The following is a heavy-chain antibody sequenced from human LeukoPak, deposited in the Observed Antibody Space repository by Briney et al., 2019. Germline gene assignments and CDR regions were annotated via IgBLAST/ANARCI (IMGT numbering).Heavy chain of an antibody. CDR3: ARVWSTLTGDAFDI. CDR2: ISSSSSYI. CDR1: GFTFSSYS. J-gene: IGHJ3*02. D-gene: IGHD2-2*01. Sequence: GGSLRLSCAASGFTFSSYSMNWVRQAPGKGLEWVSSISSSSSYIYYADSVKGRFTISRDNAKNSLYLQMNSLRAEDTAVYYCARVWSTLTGDAFDIWGQGTMVTVSS. V-gene: IGHV3-21*01.